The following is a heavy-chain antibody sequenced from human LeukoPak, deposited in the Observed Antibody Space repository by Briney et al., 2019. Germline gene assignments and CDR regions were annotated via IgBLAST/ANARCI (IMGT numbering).Heavy chain of an antibody. CDR2: IKSKSDGGTT. D-gene: IGHD2-15*01. CDR3: TTAPRGYCSGGSCSYAFDI. V-gene: IGHV3-15*01. J-gene: IGHJ3*02. CDR1: TFTFSNAW. Sequence: GWCLRLSCAASTFTFSNAWMSWVRPAPGKGLAWVGRIKSKSDGGTTDYAAPVKGRFTISRDDSKNTLYPQMNSLKTEDTAVYYCTTAPRGYCSGGSCSYAFDIWGQGTMVTVSS.